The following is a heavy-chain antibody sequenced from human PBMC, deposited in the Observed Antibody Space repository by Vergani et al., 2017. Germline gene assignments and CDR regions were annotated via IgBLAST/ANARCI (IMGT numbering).Heavy chain of an antibody. V-gene: IGHV3-11*01. J-gene: IGHJ5*02. CDR2: ISSSGSTI. D-gene: IGHD3-22*01. Sequence: QVQLVESGGGLVKPGGSLRLSCAASGFTFSDYYMSWIRQAPGKGVEWVSYISSSGSTIYYADSVKGRLTISRDNAKNSLYLQMNSLRAEETAVDYCAREDYDSFPGGGHNWFDPWGQGTLVTVSS. CDR3: AREDYDSFPGGGHNWFDP. CDR1: GFTFSDYY.